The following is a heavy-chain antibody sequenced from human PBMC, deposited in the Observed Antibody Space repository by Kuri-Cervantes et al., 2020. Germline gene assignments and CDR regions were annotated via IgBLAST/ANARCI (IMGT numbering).Heavy chain of an antibody. J-gene: IGHJ6*02. D-gene: IGHD3-10*01. V-gene: IGHV3-9*01. CDR2: ISWNSGSI. CDR1: GSTFDDYA. CDR3: ARAMTMVRGLIYYGMDV. Sequence: SLKISCAASGSTFDDYAMHWVRQAPGKGLEWVSGISWNSGSIGYADSVKGRFTISRDNAKNSLYLQMNSLRAEDTAVYYCARAMTMVRGLIYYGMDVWGQGTTVTVSS.